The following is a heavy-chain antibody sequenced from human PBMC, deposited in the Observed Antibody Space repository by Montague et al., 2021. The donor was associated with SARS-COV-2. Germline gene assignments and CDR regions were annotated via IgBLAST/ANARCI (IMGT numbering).Heavy chain of an antibody. V-gene: IGHV4-61*02. CDR3: ARGGTYSFWLFDV. CDR1: GGSISSGSYY. CDR2: IYTSGST. J-gene: IGHJ3*01. D-gene: IGHD3-3*01. Sequence: TLSLTCTVSGGSISSGSYYWSWIRQPAGKGLEWIGRIYTSGSTNYYPSLKSRVTISVDTSKNQFSLKLSSVTAADTAVYYCARGGTYSFWLFDVRGQGTMVAVSS.